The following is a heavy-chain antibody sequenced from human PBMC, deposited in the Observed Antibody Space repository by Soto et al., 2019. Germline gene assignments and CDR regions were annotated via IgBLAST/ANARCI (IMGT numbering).Heavy chain of an antibody. V-gene: IGHV3-48*02. J-gene: IGHJ5*02. D-gene: IGHD3-3*01. CDR3: ARESRFLEWLSLNWFDP. CDR1: GFTFSSYS. CDR2: ISSSSSTI. Sequence: GGSLRLSCAASGFTFSSYSMNWVRQAPGKGLEWVSYISSSSSTIYYADSVEGRFTISRDNAKNSLYLQMNSLRDEDTAVYFCARESRFLEWLSLNWFDPWGQGTLVTVSS.